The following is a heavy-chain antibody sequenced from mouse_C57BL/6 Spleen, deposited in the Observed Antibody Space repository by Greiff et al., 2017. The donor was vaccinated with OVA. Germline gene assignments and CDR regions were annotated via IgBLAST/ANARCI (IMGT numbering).Heavy chain of an antibody. D-gene: IGHD2-5*01. Sequence: EVKVVESGGDLVKPGGSLKLSCAASGFTFSSYGMSWVRQTPDKRLEWVATISSGGSYTYYPDSVKGRFTISRDNAKNTLYLQMSSLKSEDTAMYYCARQGVDSNYDYAMDYWGQGTSVTVSS. V-gene: IGHV5-6*01. J-gene: IGHJ4*01. CDR1: GFTFSSYG. CDR2: ISSGGSYT. CDR3: ARQGVDSNYDYAMDY.